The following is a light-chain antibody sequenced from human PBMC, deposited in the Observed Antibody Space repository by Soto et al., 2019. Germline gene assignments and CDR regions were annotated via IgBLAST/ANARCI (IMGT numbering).Light chain of an antibody. CDR2: RSS. J-gene: IGKJ3*01. V-gene: IGKV3-20*01. CDR1: QSLSSSY. CDR3: QQSGSSPPFI. Sequence: ESVLTQSPSSLSLSPGESATLSCRASQSLSSSYLAWYQQKAGQPPRLLMFRSSDRAAGVPDRFSGSASGTEFTLTISSLEPEDFAVYYCQQSGSSPPFIFGPGTKVEIK.